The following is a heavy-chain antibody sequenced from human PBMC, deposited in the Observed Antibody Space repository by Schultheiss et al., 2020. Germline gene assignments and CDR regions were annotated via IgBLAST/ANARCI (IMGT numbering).Heavy chain of an antibody. CDR2: ISWNSGSI. CDR1: GFTFSGSA. D-gene: IGHD4-17*01. V-gene: IGHV3-9*01. CDR3: ARDRGRYGDYVADY. J-gene: IGHJ4*02. Sequence: GGSLRLSCTASGFTFSGSAMHWVRQGQGKGLEWVSGISWNSGSIGYADSVKGRFTISRDNAKNSLYLQMNSLRAEDTAVYYCARDRGRYGDYVADYWGQGTLVTVSS.